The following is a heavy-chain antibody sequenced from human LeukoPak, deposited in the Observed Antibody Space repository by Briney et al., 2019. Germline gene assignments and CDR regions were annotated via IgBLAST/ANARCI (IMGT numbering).Heavy chain of an antibody. D-gene: IGHD6-19*01. CDR2: LDSGGST. CDR3: ARDPSGNLHFDY. CDR1: GFTFSSYW. V-gene: IGHV3-53*01. J-gene: IGHJ4*02. Sequence: GGSLRLSCAASGFTFSSYWMNWVRQAPGKGLEWVSVLDSGGSTFYADSVKGRFTISRDTSKNTLYLHMNSLRADDTAVYYCARDPSGNLHFDYWGQGTLVTVSS.